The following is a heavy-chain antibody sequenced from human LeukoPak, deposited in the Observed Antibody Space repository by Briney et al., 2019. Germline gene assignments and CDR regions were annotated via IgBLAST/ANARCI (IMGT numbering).Heavy chain of an antibody. CDR3: ARESVDYYDSSGYFDY. D-gene: IGHD3-22*01. CDR2: IIPIFGTA. CDR1: GGTFSSYA. V-gene: IGHV1-69*06. J-gene: IGHJ4*02. Sequence: SVKVSCKASGGTFSSYAISWVRQAPGQGLEWMGGIIPIFGTANYAQKFQGRVTITADKSTSTAYMELSSLRSEDTAVYYCARESVDYYDSSGYFDYWGQGTLVTVSS.